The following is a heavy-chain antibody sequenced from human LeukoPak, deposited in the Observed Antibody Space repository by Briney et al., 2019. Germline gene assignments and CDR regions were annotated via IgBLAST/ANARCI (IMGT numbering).Heavy chain of an antibody. CDR3: ARSGSYPDLDY. V-gene: IGHV3-66*01. D-gene: IGHD1-26*01. CDR1: GFPFSDYY. CDR2: IYSGGST. Sequence: PGGSLRLSCAASGFPFSDYYMSWIRQAPGKGLEWVSVIYSGGSTYYADSVKGRFTISRDNSKNTLYLQMNSLRAEDTAVYYCARSGSYPDLDYWGQGTLVTVSS. J-gene: IGHJ4*02.